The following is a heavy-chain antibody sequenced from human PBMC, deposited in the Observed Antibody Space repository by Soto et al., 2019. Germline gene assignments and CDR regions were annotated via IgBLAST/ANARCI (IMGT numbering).Heavy chain of an antibody. CDR1: GGSISCGGYY. D-gene: IGHD5-18*01. Sequence: SETLSLTCTVSGGSISCGGYYWSWIRHHPGKGLEWIGYIYYSGSTPYNPSLKSRVTISVDTSKNQCSLKLSSVTAADTAAEDCAYSYGYKEFDYWGPGTLGTDSS. CDR3: AYSYGYKEFDY. J-gene: IGHJ4*02. CDR2: IYYSGST. V-gene: IGHV4-31*03.